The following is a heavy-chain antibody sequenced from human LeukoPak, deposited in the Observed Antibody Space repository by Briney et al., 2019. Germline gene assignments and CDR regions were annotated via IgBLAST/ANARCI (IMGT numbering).Heavy chain of an antibody. D-gene: IGHD3-10*01. CDR3: AKGNRRFGDPLYDY. V-gene: IGHV3-23*01. CDR1: GFTFSSYA. CDR2: ISGSGGST. J-gene: IGHJ4*02. Sequence: PGGSLRLSCAASGFTFSSYAMSWVRPAPGKGLEWVSAISGSGGSTYYADSVKGRFTISRDNSKNTLYLQMNSLRAEDTAVYYCAKGNRRFGDPLYDYWGQGTLVTVSS.